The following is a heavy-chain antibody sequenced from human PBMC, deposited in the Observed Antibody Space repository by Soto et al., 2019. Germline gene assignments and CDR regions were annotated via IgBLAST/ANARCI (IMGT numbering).Heavy chain of an antibody. D-gene: IGHD2-2*01. CDR2: IIPIFGTA. Sequence: ASVKVSCKASGGTFSSYAISWVRQAPGQGLEWMGGIIPIFGTANYAQKFQGRVTITADESTSTAYMELSSLRSEDTAVYYCARRQVVPAAIGTYYYYGMDVWGQGTTVTVSS. CDR1: GGTFSSYA. CDR3: ARRQVVPAAIGTYYYYGMDV. V-gene: IGHV1-69*13. J-gene: IGHJ6*02.